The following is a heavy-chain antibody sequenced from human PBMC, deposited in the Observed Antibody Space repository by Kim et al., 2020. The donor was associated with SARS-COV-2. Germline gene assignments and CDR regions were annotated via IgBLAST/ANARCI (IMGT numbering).Heavy chain of an antibody. D-gene: IGHD3-10*01. V-gene: IGHV3-33*01. CDR1: GFTFSSYG. CDR2: IWYDGSNK. J-gene: IGHJ6*02. Sequence: GGSLRLSCAASGFTFSSYGMHWVRQAPGKGLEWVAVIWYDGSNKYYADSVKGRFTISRDNSKNTLYLQMNSLRAEDTAVYYCARDPHYGSEYYYGMDVWGQGTTVTVSS. CDR3: ARDPHYGSEYYYGMDV.